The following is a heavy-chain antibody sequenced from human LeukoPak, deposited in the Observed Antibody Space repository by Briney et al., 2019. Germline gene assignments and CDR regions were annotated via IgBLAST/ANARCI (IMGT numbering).Heavy chain of an antibody. D-gene: IGHD3-16*02. Sequence: PGGSLRLSCAASGFTVSSNYMSWVRQAPGKGLEWVSVIYSGGSTYYADSVKGRFTISRDNSKNTLYLQMNSLRAEDTAVYYCARGGGSYRNYFDYWGQGTLVTVSS. J-gene: IGHJ4*02. CDR1: GFTVSSNY. CDR3: ARGGGSYRNYFDY. V-gene: IGHV3-53*01. CDR2: IYSGGST.